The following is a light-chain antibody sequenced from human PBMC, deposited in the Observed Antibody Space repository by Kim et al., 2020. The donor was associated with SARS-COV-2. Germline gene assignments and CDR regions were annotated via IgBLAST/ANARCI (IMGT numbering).Light chain of an antibody. CDR3: QVWDSSSDHPGV. Sequence: PGKTARITCGGNNIGSKSVHWYQQNPGQAPVLVIYYDSDRPSGIPERFSGSNSGNTATLTISRVEAGDEADYYCQVWDSSSDHPGVFGGGTQLTVL. J-gene: IGLJ3*02. CDR2: YDS. CDR1: NIGSKS. V-gene: IGLV3-21*04.